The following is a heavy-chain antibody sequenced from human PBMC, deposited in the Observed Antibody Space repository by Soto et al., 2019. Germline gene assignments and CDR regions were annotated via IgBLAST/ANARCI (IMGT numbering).Heavy chain of an antibody. Sequence: QMQLVQSGPEVKKPGTSVKVSCKASGFTFSTSAVQWVRQARGQRLEWIGSIVVGSGDTNYAQNFQGRVTITRDISTTPAYMELSSLRCEDTAVYFCAAIRPSGTWYSGGYFGYYYGKEGWGQGTTGNVFS. J-gene: IGHJ6*02. V-gene: IGHV1-58*01. D-gene: IGHD1-26*01. CDR2: IVVGSGDT. CDR1: GFTFSTSA. CDR3: AAIRPSGTWYSGGYFGYYYGKEG.